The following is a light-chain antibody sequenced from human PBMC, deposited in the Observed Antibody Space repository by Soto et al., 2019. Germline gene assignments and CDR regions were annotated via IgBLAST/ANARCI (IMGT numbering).Light chain of an antibody. J-gene: IGKJ1*01. CDR1: QSFNSIY. CDR3: HQYDSWT. Sequence: EIGLTQSPGTLSWSPGERATLSCRASQSFNSIYLAWYQQKPGQAPRLLIYGASSRATGIPDRFSGSGSGTDFTLTISRLEPEDFAVYYCHQYDSWTFGHGTKVDI. CDR2: GAS. V-gene: IGKV3-20*01.